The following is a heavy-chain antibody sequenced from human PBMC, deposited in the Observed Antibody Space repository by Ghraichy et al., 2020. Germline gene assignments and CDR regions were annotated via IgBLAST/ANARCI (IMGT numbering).Heavy chain of an antibody. J-gene: IGHJ4*02. CDR3: ARSVRGRAPDY. CDR2: IYNTGRT. V-gene: IGHV4-61*01. D-gene: IGHD3-10*01. Sequence: SETLSLTCTVSGDSVNSETHYWSWIRQPTGKGLEWIAYIYNTGRTDSTPSLKSRVTVSIDTSSNQFSLKLNSVTAADTAFYYCARSVRGRAPDYWGQGTLVTVAS. CDR1: GDSVNSETHY.